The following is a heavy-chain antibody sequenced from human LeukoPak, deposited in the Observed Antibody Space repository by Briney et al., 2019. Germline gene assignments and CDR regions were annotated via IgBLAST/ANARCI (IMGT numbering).Heavy chain of an antibody. CDR1: GFTFSNYA. J-gene: IGHJ4*02. D-gene: IGHD3-9*01. CDR3: AKWGDYDVLTGYYVPDY. CDR2: ILGSGCST. Sequence: GASLRLSFAASGFTFSNYAMSWVRQAPGKGLEWVSAILGSGCSTYYADSVKGRFTVSRDNSKSTLYLQMNSLRAEDAALYYCAKWGDYDVLTGYYVPDYWGQGTLVTVSS. V-gene: IGHV3-23*01.